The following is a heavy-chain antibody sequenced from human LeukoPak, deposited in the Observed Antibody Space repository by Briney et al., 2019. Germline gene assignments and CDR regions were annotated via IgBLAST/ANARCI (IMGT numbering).Heavy chain of an antibody. CDR3: ASCSGSYYNFDY. J-gene: IGHJ4*02. CDR1: VGTFSSYA. CDR2: IIPILGLA. D-gene: IGHD3-10*02. V-gene: IGHV1-69*04. Sequence: SVKVSCKASVGTFSSYAISWVRQAPGQGLEWMGRIIPILGLANYAQKFQGRVTITADKSTSTAYMELSSLRSEDTAVYYCASCSGSYYNFDYWGQGTLVTVSS.